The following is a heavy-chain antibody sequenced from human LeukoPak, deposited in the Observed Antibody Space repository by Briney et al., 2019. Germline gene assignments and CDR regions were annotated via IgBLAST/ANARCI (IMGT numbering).Heavy chain of an antibody. CDR3: ARDPSSVPQSTTWAANFFDP. Sequence: RASVKVSCNASGYTFTSYYMHWVRQAPGQGLEWMGIINPSGGSTSYAQKFQGRVTMTRDTSTSTVYMELSSLRSEDTAVYYCARDPSSVPQSTTWAANFFDPWGQGTLVIVSS. CDR2: INPSGGST. CDR1: GYTFTSYY. J-gene: IGHJ5*02. D-gene: IGHD2/OR15-2a*01. V-gene: IGHV1-46*01.